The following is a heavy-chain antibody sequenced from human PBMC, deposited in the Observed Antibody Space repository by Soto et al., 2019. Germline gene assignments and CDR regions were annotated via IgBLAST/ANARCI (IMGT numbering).Heavy chain of an antibody. CDR3: ARSSHKESWFDP. D-gene: IGHD6-13*01. Sequence: KPSETLSLTCTVPGGSVSNFYWNWIRQPAGKRLEWIGRIYTSGSTNYNPSLRSRVTMSIDTSRNQFSLKLNSVTAADTAVYYCARSSHKESWFDPWGQGTLVTVSS. J-gene: IGHJ5*02. CDR2: IYTSGST. V-gene: IGHV4-4*07. CDR1: GGSVSNFY.